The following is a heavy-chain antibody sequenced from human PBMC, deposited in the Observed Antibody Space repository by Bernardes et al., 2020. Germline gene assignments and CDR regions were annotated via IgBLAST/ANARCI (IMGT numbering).Heavy chain of an antibody. CDR3: AGTSEIVVVPPC. CDR2: ISSSSSYI. D-gene: IGHD2-2*01. V-gene: IGHV3-21*01. Sequence: GGSLRLSCAASGFTFSSYSMNWVRQAPGKGLEWVSSISSSSSYIYYADSVKGRFTISRDNAKNSLYLQMNSLRAEDTAVYYCAGTSEIVVVPPCWGQGTLVTVSS. J-gene: IGHJ4*02. CDR1: GFTFSSYS.